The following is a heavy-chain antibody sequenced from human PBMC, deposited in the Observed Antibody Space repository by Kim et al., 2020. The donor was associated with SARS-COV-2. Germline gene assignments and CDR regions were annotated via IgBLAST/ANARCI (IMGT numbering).Heavy chain of an antibody. Sequence: GGSLRLSCATSGLTFSNYAMSWVRQAPGKGLEWVSTNSLIDNTTYYADSVKGRFTFSRDNSKNTLLLHMKSLRAEDTAIYYCAHSDQGNYGYFLYWGQGTLVTVSS. V-gene: IGHV3-23*01. CDR1: GLTFSNYA. CDR3: AHSDQGNYGYFLY. J-gene: IGHJ4*02. D-gene: IGHD1-7*01. CDR2: NSLIDNTT.